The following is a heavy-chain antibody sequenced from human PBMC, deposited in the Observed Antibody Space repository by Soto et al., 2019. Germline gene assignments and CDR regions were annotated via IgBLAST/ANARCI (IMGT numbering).Heavy chain of an antibody. Sequence: SETLSLTCTVSGGSISSSSYYWGWIRQPPGKGLEWIGSIYYSGSTYYNPSLKSRVTISVDTSKNQFSLKLSSVTAADTAVYYCARQRRYCSGGSCYSLPFDYWGQGPLVTVSS. CDR3: ARQRRYCSGGSCYSLPFDY. D-gene: IGHD2-15*01. J-gene: IGHJ4*02. CDR2: IYYSGST. V-gene: IGHV4-39*01. CDR1: GGSISSSSYY.